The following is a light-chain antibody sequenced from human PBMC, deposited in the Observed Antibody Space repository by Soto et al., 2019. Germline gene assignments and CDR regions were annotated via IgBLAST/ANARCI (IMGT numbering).Light chain of an antibody. V-gene: IGKV3-20*01. J-gene: IGKJ1*01. Sequence: EIVLTQSPGTLSLSPGERATLSCRASQSVSSSYLASYQQKPGQAPRLLIYGASSRATGIPDRFSGSGSGTDFTLTISRLEPEDLAVYYCQQYGSSRWTFGQGTKVEIK. CDR3: QQYGSSRWT. CDR1: QSVSSSY. CDR2: GAS.